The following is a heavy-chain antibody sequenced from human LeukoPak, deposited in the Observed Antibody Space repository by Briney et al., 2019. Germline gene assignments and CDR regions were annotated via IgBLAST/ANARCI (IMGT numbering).Heavy chain of an antibody. Sequence: ASETLSLTCTLSGGSISSSSYYWGWIRQPPGKGLEWIGSIYHSGSTYYNPSLKSRVTISVDTSKNQFSLKLSSVTAADTAVYYCARGGPVRELSYFQHWGQGTLVTVSS. D-gene: IGHD1-26*01. CDR2: IYHSGST. CDR1: GGSISSSSYY. J-gene: IGHJ1*01. CDR3: ARGGPVRELSYFQH. V-gene: IGHV4-39*07.